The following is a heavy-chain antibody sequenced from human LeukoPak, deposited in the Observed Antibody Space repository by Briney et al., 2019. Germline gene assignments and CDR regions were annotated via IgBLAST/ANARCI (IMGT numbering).Heavy chain of an antibody. J-gene: IGHJ4*02. Sequence: GGSLRLSCAASGFNFNTYTMTWVRQAPGKGLEWVSSITGDCNYIFYADSVKGRFTISRDNAKNSLYLQVTSLRGEDTAVYYCARDLSSGWFDYWGQGTLVTVSS. CDR1: GFNFNTYT. D-gene: IGHD6-19*01. CDR3: ARDLSSGWFDY. V-gene: IGHV3-21*01. CDR2: ITGDCNYI.